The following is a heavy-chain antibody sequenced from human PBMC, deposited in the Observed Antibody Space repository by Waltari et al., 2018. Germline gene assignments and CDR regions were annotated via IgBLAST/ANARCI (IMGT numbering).Heavy chain of an antibody. J-gene: IGHJ4*02. CDR1: GFNFSNYF. CDR2: INNEGSIV. CDR3: LNYDFDS. Sequence: DVQVVESGGGLVRPGGSLRLSCIGSGFNFSNYFIHWVRQAPGEGPVWVERINNEGSIVKYADSVKGRFSISRDNAKSTVYLQMNNLRGEDTALYHCLNYDFDSWGQGTLVTVSS. D-gene: IGHD1-7*01. V-gene: IGHV3-74*03.